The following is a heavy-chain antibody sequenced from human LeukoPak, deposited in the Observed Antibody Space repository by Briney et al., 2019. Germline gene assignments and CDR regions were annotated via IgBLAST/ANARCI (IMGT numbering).Heavy chain of an antibody. J-gene: IGHJ4*02. Sequence: ASVKVSCKASGYTFTGYYMHWVRQAPGQGLEWMGRINPNSGGTNYAQKFQGRVTMTRDTSISTAYMELSRLRSDDTAVYYCARDPRNSSGYYFAYWGQGTLVTVSS. D-gene: IGHD3-22*01. CDR1: GYTFTGYY. V-gene: IGHV1-2*06. CDR3: ARDPRNSSGYYFAY. CDR2: INPNSGGT.